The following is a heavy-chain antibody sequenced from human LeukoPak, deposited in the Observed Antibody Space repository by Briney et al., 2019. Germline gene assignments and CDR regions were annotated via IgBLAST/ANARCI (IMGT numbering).Heavy chain of an antibody. CDR1: GYTFTGYY. V-gene: IGHV1-2*02. CDR3: ARDVGATVVFHI. D-gene: IGHD1-26*01. CDR2: INPNSVGT. Sequence: GASVKVSCKASGYTFTGYYMHWVRQAAGQRLEWRGWINPNSVGTNYAQKFQGRVTMTSDTSISTAYMELSTLRSHDTAVYFCARDVGATVVFHIWGQGTFVTVSS. J-gene: IGHJ3*02.